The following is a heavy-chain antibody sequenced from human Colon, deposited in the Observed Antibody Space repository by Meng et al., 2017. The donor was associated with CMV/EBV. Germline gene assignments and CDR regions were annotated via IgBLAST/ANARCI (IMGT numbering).Heavy chain of an antibody. CDR1: GFTFSRHW. D-gene: IGHD1-26*01. Sequence: GGSLRLSGVASGFTFSRHWMHWVRQVPGKGPEWVSHINGDGTTTSHADSVKGRFTISRDNAKNTLFLQMNSLGADDTGVYFCTTDRVGAMFYTNPFDYWGQGTLVTVSS. CDR3: TTDRVGAMFYTNPFDY. J-gene: IGHJ4*02. V-gene: IGHV3-74*01. CDR2: INGDGTTT.